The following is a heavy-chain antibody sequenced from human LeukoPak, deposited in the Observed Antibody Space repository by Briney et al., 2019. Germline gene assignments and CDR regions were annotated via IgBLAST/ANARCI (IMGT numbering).Heavy chain of an antibody. D-gene: IGHD1-26*01. CDR2: TYYRSKWYN. CDR1: GDSVSSNSAA. V-gene: IGHV6-1*01. Sequence: SQTLSLTCAISGDSVSSNSAAWNWIRQSPSRGLEWLGRTYYRSKWYNDYAVSVKSRITINPDTSKNQFSLTLTSATAADTAVYYCARDHSSASYTYYYYYMDVWGKGTTVTVSS. CDR3: ARDHSSASYTYYYYYMDV. J-gene: IGHJ6*03.